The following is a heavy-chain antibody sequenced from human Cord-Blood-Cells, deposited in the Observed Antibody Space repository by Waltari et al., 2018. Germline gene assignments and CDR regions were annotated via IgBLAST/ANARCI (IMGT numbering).Heavy chain of an antibody. Sequence: QVQLVQSGAAVKKPGHSVKVSCKASGYNFPSYAITWARQATGQGLEWMGWMNPNSGNTGYAQKFQGRVTMTRNTSISTAYMELSSLRSEDTAVYYCARDNWGSGADYWGQGTLVTVSS. CDR3: ARDNWGSGADY. CDR2: MNPNSGNT. J-gene: IGHJ4*02. V-gene: IGHV1-8*01. CDR1: GYNFPSYA. D-gene: IGHD7-27*01.